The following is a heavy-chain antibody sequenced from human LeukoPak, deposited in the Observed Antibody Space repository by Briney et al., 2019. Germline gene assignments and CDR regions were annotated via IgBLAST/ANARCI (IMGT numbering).Heavy chain of an antibody. CDR2: MHYSGTT. V-gene: IGHV4-61*08. CDR3: ARLPPASYWLDP. J-gene: IGHJ5*02. CDR1: GGSISGGSISGYH. Sequence: KTSETLSLTCSVSGGSISGGSISGYHWSWIRQPPGKGLELIAYMHYSGTTHYNPSLKSRVSISVDTSRKQISLELTSVTAADTAVYYCARLPPASYWLDPWGQGTLVTVSS. D-gene: IGHD2-2*01.